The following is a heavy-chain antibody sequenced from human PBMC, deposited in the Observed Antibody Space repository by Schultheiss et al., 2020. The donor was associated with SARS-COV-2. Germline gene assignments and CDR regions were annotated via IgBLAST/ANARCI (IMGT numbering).Heavy chain of an antibody. V-gene: IGHV4-61*02. CDR2: IYTSGST. D-gene: IGHD2-2*01. Sequence: SQTLSLTCAVSGYSISSGYYWSWIRQPAGKGLEWIGRIYTSGSTNYNPSLKSRVTMSVDTSKNQFSLKLSSVTAADTAVYYCASLSPYCSTTSCYAFDIWGQGTMVTVSS. CDR1: GYSISSGYY. J-gene: IGHJ3*02. CDR3: ASLSPYCSTTSCYAFDI.